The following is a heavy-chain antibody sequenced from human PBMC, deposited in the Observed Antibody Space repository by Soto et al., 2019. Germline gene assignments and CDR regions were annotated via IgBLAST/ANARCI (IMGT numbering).Heavy chain of an antibody. CDR1: GGSISSGDFS. V-gene: IGHV4-30-2*01. CDR2: IYHSGST. Sequence: PSETLPLTCAVSGGSISSGDFSWSWIRQPPGKGLEWIGYIYHSGSTYYNPSLKSRVTISVVRSMNQFSLRLSSVTAADTAVYYCAREAYGDYVDYWGQGTLVTVSS. CDR3: AREAYGDYVDY. D-gene: IGHD4-17*01. J-gene: IGHJ4*02.